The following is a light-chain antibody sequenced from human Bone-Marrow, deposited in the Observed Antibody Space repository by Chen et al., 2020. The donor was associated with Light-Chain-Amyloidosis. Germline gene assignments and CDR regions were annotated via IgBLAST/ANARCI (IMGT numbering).Light chain of an antibody. J-gene: IGLJ2*01. V-gene: IGLV2-8*01. CDR2: EVS. CDR1: SSDVGGYNY. Sequence: QSALTQPPSASGSPGQSVTISCTGTSSDVGGYNYVSWYQQHPGKAPKLMIYEVSKRPSGVPDRFSGSKSGNTASLTGSGLQAEDEADYYCSSYAGSNNPHVVFGGGTKLTVL. CDR3: SSYAGSNNPHVV.